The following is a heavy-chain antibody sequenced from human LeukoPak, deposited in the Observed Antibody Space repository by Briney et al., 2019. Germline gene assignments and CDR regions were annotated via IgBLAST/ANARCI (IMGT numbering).Heavy chain of an antibody. CDR1: GGTFSKYT. Sequence: ASVKVSCKASGGTFSKYTISWVRQRPGQGLEWMGWISAYNGNTNYAQKLQGRVTMTTDTSTSTAYMELRSLRSDDTAVYYCARDHYYGSGSSFYWGQGNLVTVSS. D-gene: IGHD3-10*01. CDR2: ISAYNGNT. CDR3: ARDHYYGSGSSFY. V-gene: IGHV1-18*01. J-gene: IGHJ4*02.